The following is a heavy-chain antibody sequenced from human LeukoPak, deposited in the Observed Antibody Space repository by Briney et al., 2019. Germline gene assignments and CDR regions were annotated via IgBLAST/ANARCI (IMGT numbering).Heavy chain of an antibody. CDR1: GYSFTSYW. CDR2: IHPSDSDT. CDR3: ARRRYYGSGSYYDFDY. Sequence: GESLKISCKGSGYSFTSYWIGWVRRMPGKGLEWMGIIHPSDSDTRYSPSFQGQVTTSADKAISTTYLQWSSLRASDTAMYYCARRRYYGSGSYYDFDYWGQGTLVTVSS. V-gene: IGHV5-51*01. J-gene: IGHJ4*02. D-gene: IGHD3-10*01.